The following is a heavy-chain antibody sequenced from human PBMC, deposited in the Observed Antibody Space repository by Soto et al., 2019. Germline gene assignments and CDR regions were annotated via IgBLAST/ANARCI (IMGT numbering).Heavy chain of an antibody. CDR2: INHSGST. CDR3: ARTNPRGIAAAGTKASGMDV. CDR1: GGSFSGYY. J-gene: IGHJ6*02. D-gene: IGHD6-13*01. Sequence: SETLSLTCAVYGGSFSGYYWSWIRQPPGKGLEWIGEINHSGSTNYNPSLKSRVTISVDTSKNQFSLKLSSVTAADTAVYYCARTNPRGIAAAGTKASGMDVWGQGTTVTVSS. V-gene: IGHV4-34*01.